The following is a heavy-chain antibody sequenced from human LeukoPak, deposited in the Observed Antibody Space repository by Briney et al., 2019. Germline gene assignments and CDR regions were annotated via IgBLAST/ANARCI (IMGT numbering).Heavy chain of an antibody. CDR2: IWYDGSNE. V-gene: IGHV3-33*01. J-gene: IGHJ6*02. Sequence: GGSLRLSCAASGFTFSSSGMHWVRQAPGKGLEWVALIWYDGSNEYYADSVKGRFTISRDNSKNTLYLQMNSLRAEDTAVYYCARDGYSGYDPYRYYYYGMDVWGQGTTVTVSS. D-gene: IGHD5-12*01. CDR3: ARDGYSGYDPYRYYYYGMDV. CDR1: GFTFSSSG.